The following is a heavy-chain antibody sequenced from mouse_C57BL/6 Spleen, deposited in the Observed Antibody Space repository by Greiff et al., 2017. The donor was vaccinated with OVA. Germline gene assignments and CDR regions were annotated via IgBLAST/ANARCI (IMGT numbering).Heavy chain of an antibody. J-gene: IGHJ3*01. D-gene: IGHD4-1*01. CDR1: GYTFTSYG. V-gene: IGHV1-81*01. Sequence: QVQLKQSGAELARPGASVKLSCKASGYTFTSYGISWVKQRTGQGLEWIGEIYPRSGNTFYTEKFKGKATLTSDKSSSTEYMELRSMTSEDSAVYVCARRDWDGTYWGQGTLVSVS. CDR3: ARRDWDGTY. CDR2: IYPRSGNT.